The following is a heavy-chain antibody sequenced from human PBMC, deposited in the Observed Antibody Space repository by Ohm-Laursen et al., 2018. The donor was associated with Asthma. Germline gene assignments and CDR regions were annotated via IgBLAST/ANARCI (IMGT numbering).Heavy chain of an antibody. J-gene: IGHJ4*02. D-gene: IGHD3-22*01. Sequence: TLSLTCTVSGGAISSGHYYWTWIRPHPGKGLEWIGNIHYSGSTIYNPSLESRLTISVDTSKNQFSLNLTSVTAADTAVYYCARGAFYYESTGYYLFDHWGQGALVTVSS. CDR2: IHYSGST. CDR1: GGAISSGHYY. CDR3: ARGAFYYESTGYYLFDH. V-gene: IGHV4-31*03.